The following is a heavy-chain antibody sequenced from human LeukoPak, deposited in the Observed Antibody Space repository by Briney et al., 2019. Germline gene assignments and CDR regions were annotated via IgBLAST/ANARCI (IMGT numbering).Heavy chain of an antibody. CDR1: GFTFSSYA. CDR3: AKDRGLEVQYYFDY. J-gene: IGHJ4*02. Sequence: GGSLRLSCAASGFTFSSYAMSLVRQAPGKGLEWVSAISGSGGSTYYADSVKGRFTISRDNSKNTLYLQLNSLRAEDTAVYYCAKDRGLEVQYYFDYWGQGTLVTVSS. CDR2: ISGSGGST. D-gene: IGHD1-1*01. V-gene: IGHV3-23*01.